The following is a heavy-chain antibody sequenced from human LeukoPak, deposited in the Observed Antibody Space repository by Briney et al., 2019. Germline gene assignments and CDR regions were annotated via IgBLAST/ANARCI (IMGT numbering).Heavy chain of an antibody. D-gene: IGHD4-11*01. CDR3: AFDYSNYVGAFDI. Sequence: GGSLRLSCAASGFTFSSYGMHWVRQAPDKGLEWVAFIRFEGSSKYYADSVKGRFTISRDNSKNTLYLQMDSLRPEDTAVYYCAFDYSNYVGAFDIWGQGTMVTVSS. J-gene: IGHJ3*02. CDR2: IRFEGSSK. CDR1: GFTFSSYG. V-gene: IGHV3-30*02.